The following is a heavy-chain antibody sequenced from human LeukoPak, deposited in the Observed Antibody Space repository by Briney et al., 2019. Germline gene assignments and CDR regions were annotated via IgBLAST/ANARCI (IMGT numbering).Heavy chain of an antibody. J-gene: IGHJ4*02. D-gene: IGHD6-19*01. CDR2: ISSSHSNI. CDR3: AREDSSGWYYFDY. Sequence: GGSLRLSCAASGFTFSSYSINWVRQAPGEGLEWVSAISSSHSNISYAESEKGRFTTSRENANTSLYLQMNSRRAEDTAVYYCAREDSSGWYYFDYWGQGTLVTVSS. V-gene: IGHV3-21*01. CDR1: GFTFSSYS.